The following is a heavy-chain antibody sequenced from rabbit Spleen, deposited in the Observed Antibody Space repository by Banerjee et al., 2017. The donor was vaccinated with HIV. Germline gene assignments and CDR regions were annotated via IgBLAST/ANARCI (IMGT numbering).Heavy chain of an antibody. V-gene: IGHV1S45*01. CDR3: ARSDDWNSDGRYFNL. CDR1: GFSFSSTYW. D-gene: IGHD5-1*01. CDR2: ISTGSSGST. J-gene: IGHJ4*01. Sequence: QEQLEESGGDLVKPEGSLTLSCTASGFSFSSTYWICWVRQAPGKGLEWIVCISTGSSGSTYYASWAQGRVTISKTSSTTVTLQMTGLTAADTATYFCARSDDWNSDGRYFNLWGPGTLVTVS.